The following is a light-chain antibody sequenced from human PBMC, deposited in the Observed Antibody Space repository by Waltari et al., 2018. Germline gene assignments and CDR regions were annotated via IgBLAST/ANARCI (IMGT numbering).Light chain of an antibody. CDR3: QQYNNWRT. J-gene: IGKJ2*01. Sequence: EVLMMQSPPTLSVSPGERATLSCRASQSISRNLAWYQQKPGQAPRLLIYGASTRAPGIPARFSGSGSGTEFTLSISGLQSEDFAVYFCQQYNNWRTFGQGTKLEI. CDR1: QSISRN. V-gene: IGKV3-15*01. CDR2: GAS.